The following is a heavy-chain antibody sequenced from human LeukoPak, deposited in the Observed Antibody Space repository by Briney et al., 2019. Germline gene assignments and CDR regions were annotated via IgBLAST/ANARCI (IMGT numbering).Heavy chain of an antibody. Sequence: ASVKVSCKASGYTFTSYYMHWVRQAPGQGLEWMGIINPSGGSTSYAQKFQGRVTITADKSTSTAYMELSSLRSEDTAVYYCASDRPQTYYYDSSGYYYGPTDVYYFDYWGQGTLVTVSS. J-gene: IGHJ4*02. CDR1: GYTFTSYY. D-gene: IGHD3-22*01. CDR3: ASDRPQTYYYDSSGYYYGPTDVYYFDY. V-gene: IGHV1-46*01. CDR2: INPSGGST.